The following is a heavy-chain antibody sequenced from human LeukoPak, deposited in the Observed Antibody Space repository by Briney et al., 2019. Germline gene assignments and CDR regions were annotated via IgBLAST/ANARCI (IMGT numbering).Heavy chain of an antibody. V-gene: IGHV4-30-2*01. D-gene: IGHD3-9*01. J-gene: IGHJ5*02. CDR3: ARTYYDILTGYPLNWFDP. CDR1: GGSISSGGYS. CDR2: IYHSGST. Sequence: PSQTLSLTCAVPGGSISSGGYSWSWIRQPPGKGLEWIGYIYHSGSTYYNPSLKGRVTISVDRSKNQFSLKLSSVTAADTAVYYCARTYYDILTGYPLNWFDPWGQGTLVTVSS.